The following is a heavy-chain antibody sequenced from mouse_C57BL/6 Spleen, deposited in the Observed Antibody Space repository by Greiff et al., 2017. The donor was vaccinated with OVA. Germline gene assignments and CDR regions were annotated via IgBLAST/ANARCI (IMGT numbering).Heavy chain of an antibody. D-gene: IGHD1-1*01. CDR1: GYSITSGYY. J-gene: IGHJ1*03. CDR3: ARGDYYGSSLWYFDV. Sequence: DVKLQESGPGLVKPSQSLSLTCSVTGYSITSGYYWNWIRQFPGNKLEWMGYISYDGSNNYNPSLKNRISITRDTSKNQFFLKLNSVTTEDTATYYCARGDYYGSSLWYFDVWGTGTTVTVSS. V-gene: IGHV3-6*01. CDR2: ISYDGSN.